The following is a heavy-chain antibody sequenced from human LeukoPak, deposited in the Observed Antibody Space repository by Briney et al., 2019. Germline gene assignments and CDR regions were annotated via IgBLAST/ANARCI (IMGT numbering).Heavy chain of an antibody. J-gene: IGHJ4*02. D-gene: IGHD4-17*01. Sequence: GGSLRLSCAASGFTFSSYWMSWVRQAPGKGLEWVANIKQDGSEKYYVDSVKGRFTISRDYAKNSLYLQMNSLRAEDTAVYYCARDWNYGDKYYFDYWGQGTLVTVSS. CDR3: ARDWNYGDKYYFDY. CDR1: GFTFSSYW. V-gene: IGHV3-7*03. CDR2: IKQDGSEK.